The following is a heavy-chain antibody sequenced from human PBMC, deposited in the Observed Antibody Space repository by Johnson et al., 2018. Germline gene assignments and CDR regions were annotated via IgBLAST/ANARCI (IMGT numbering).Heavy chain of an antibody. CDR3: VRDLGGERRDVFDI. J-gene: IGHJ3*02. V-gene: IGHV3-9*01. CDR2: ISWNSAIM. D-gene: IGHD3-16*01. Sequence: VQLVESGGGLVQPGRSLRLSCAVSGLKFDDYAMHWVRQTPGTGLEWVSCISWNSAIMNYADAVKGRFTMSRDNAKSSLFLEMNSLRPEDTALYYCVRDLGGERRDVFDIWGQGTKVTVSS. CDR1: GLKFDDYA.